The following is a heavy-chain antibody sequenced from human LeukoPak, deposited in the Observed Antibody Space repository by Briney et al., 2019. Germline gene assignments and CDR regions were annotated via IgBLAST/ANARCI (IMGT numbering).Heavy chain of an antibody. CDR3: ARASASYGCDY. J-gene: IGHJ4*02. CDR1: GYTFTSYY. V-gene: IGHV1-46*01. D-gene: IGHD5-18*01. Sequence: ASVKVSCKASGYTFTSYYMHWVRQAPGQGLEWMGIINPSGGSTSYAQKFQGRVTMTRDTSTSTVCMELSSLRSEDTAVYYCARASASYGCDYWGQGTLVTVSS. CDR2: INPSGGST.